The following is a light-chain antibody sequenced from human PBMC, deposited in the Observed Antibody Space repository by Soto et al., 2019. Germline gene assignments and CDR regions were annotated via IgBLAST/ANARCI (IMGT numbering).Light chain of an antibody. Sequence: QSALTQPASVSGSPGQSITISCTGTSTDVGGYNYVSWYQQHPGKAPKLMIYEVNNRPSGFSDRFSGSKSGNTASLTISGLQAVDEAAYYSSSYTRSATLGVFGGGTKLTVL. CDR3: SSYTRSATLGV. CDR1: STDVGGYNY. J-gene: IGLJ3*02. V-gene: IGLV2-14*01. CDR2: EVN.